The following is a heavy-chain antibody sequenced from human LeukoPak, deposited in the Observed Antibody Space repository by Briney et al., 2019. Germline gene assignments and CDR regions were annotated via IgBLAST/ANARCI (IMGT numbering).Heavy chain of an antibody. Sequence: GGSLRLSCAASGFTFNSYSMNWVCQAPGKGLEWVSSISSSSSSTYYADSVKGRFTISRDNAMNLLYLQMNSLRVEDTAVYYCARGREGVAARWWVEEPRWYFFDPWGQGTLVTVSS. V-gene: IGHV3-21*01. CDR2: ISSSSSST. J-gene: IGHJ5*02. D-gene: IGHD6-6*01. CDR1: GFTFNSYS. CDR3: ARGREGVAARWWVEEPRWYFFDP.